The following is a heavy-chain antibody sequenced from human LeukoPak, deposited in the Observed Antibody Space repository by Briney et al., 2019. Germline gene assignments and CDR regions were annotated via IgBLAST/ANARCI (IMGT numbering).Heavy chain of an antibody. V-gene: IGHV1-46*01. CDR1: GYTFTSYY. J-gene: IGHJ3*02. Sequence: RASVKVSCKASGYTFTSYYMHWVRQAPGQGLEWMGIINPSGGSTSYAQKFQGRVTMTRDTSTSTVYMELSSLRSEDTAVYYCARGLYYYDSSVGAFGIWGQGTMVTVSS. CDR2: INPSGGST. D-gene: IGHD3-22*01. CDR3: ARGLYYYDSSVGAFGI.